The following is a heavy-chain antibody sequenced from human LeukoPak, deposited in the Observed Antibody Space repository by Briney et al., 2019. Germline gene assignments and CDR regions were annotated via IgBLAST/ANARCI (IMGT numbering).Heavy chain of an antibody. CDR1: GGTFSSYA. CDR3: ARGGPNSSSSGYNWFDP. CDR2: IIPIFGTA. J-gene: IGHJ5*02. D-gene: IGHD6-6*01. V-gene: IGHV1-69*05. Sequence: SVEVSCKASGGTFSSYAISWVRQAPGQGLEWIGGIIPIFGTANYAQKFQGRATITTDESTSTAYMELSSLRSEDTAVYYCARGGPNSSSSGYNWFDPWGQGTLVTVSS.